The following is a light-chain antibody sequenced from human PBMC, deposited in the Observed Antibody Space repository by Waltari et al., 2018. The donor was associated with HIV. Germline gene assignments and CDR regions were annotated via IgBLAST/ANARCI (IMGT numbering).Light chain of an antibody. CDR1: SSNIGNNY. J-gene: IGLJ1*01. Sequence: QSVLTQPPSVSAAPGQKVTISCSGSSSNIGNNYVSWYQQLPGTAPKLLIYDNNTRPSGIPDLFSGSKSGTSATLGISGLQTGDEADYYCGAWDSSLSAYVFGSGTKVTVL. CDR3: GAWDSSLSAYV. V-gene: IGLV1-51*01. CDR2: DNN.